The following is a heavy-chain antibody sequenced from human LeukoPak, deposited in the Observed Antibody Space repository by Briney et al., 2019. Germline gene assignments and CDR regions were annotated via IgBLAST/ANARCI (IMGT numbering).Heavy chain of an antibody. Sequence: PSETLSLTCTVSGGSISSSSYYWGWIRQPPGKGLEWIGSIYYSGSTYYNPSLKGRVTISVDTSKNQFSLKLSSVTAADTAVYYCARDPAYYGDYDWGYFDYWGQGTLVTVSS. D-gene: IGHD4-17*01. CDR2: IYYSGST. CDR3: ARDPAYYGDYDWGYFDY. J-gene: IGHJ4*02. V-gene: IGHV4-39*07. CDR1: GGSISSSSYY.